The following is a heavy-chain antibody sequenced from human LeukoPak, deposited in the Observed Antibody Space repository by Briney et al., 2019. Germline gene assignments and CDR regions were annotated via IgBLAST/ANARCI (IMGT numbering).Heavy chain of an antibody. CDR1: GGSFSGYY. V-gene: IGHV4-34*01. CDR2: INHSGST. CDR3: ARGDLRYFDWFKTTNWFDP. D-gene: IGHD3-9*01. J-gene: IGHJ5*02. Sequence: SETLSLTCAVYGGSFSGYYWSWIRQPPWKGLEWIGEINHSGSTNYNPSLKSRVTISVDTSKNQFSLKLSSVTAADTAVYYCARGDLRYFDWFKTTNWFDPWGQGTLVTVSS.